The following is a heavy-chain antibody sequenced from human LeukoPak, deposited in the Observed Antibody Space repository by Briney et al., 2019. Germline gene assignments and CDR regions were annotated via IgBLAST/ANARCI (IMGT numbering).Heavy chain of an antibody. CDR3: ARGRAYYDILTGPKAHYYGMDV. CDR1: GGSISSGGYY. CDR2: IYYSGST. Sequence: SENLSLTCTVSGGSISSGGYYWSWIRQHPGKGLEWIGYIYYSGSTYYNPSLKSRVTISVDTSKNQFSLKLSSVTAADTAVYYCARGRAYYDILTGPKAHYYGMDVWGQGTTVTVSS. V-gene: IGHV4-31*03. J-gene: IGHJ6*02. D-gene: IGHD3-9*01.